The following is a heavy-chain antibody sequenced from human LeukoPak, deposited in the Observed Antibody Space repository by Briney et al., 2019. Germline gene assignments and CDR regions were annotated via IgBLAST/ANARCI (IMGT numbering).Heavy chain of an antibody. CDR3: ARVGGTNFYYYGLDV. CDR1: GDSINSLDL. V-gene: IGHV4-59*11. D-gene: IGHD3-3*01. J-gene: IGHJ6*02. Sequence: PSETLSLTCTVSGDSINSLDLWSWVRQPPGKGLEWIGYIYDSGSTNYNPSLKSRVTISVDTSKNQFSLKLNSVTAADTAVYYCARVGGTNFYYYGLDVWGQGTTVTVSS. CDR2: IYDSGST.